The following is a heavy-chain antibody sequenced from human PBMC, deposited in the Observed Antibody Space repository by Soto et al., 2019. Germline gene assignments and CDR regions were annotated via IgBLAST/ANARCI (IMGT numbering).Heavy chain of an antibody. Sequence: QVQLVESGGGVVQPGRSLRLSCAASGFTFSSYAMHWVRQAPGKGLEWVAVISYDGSNKYYADSVKGRFTISSENSKNPLYLQMTSMRAEDTAVYDCARDLGRKRGYSYGYAGYFDYWGQGTLVTVSS. V-gene: IGHV3-30-3*01. CDR2: ISYDGSNK. CDR1: GFTFSSYA. D-gene: IGHD5-18*01. J-gene: IGHJ4*02. CDR3: ARDLGRKRGYSYGYAGYFDY.